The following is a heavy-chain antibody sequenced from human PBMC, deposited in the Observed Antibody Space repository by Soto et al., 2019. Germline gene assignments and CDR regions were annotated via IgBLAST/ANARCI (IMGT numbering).Heavy chain of an antibody. J-gene: IGHJ6*02. CDR1: GFTFSNAW. D-gene: IGHD3-3*01. CDR3: TTDFWSGYYRSNYYYGMDV. CDR2: IKSKTDGGTT. V-gene: IGHV3-15*07. Sequence: PGGSLRLSCAASGFTFSNAWMNWVRQAPGKGLEWVGRIKSKTDGGTTDYAAPVKGRFTISRDDSKNTLYLQMNSLKTEDTAVYYCTTDFWSGYYRSNYYYGMDVWGQGTTVTVS.